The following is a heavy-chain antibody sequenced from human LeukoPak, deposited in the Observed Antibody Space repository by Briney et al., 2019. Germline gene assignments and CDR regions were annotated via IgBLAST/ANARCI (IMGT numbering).Heavy chain of an antibody. D-gene: IGHD3-16*01. CDR3: ARDRFRGMVAYYYYMDV. Sequence: GGSLRLSCAASGFTFSSYEMNWVRQAPGKGLEWVSYISSSGSTIYYADSVKGRFTISRDNAKNSLYLQMNSLRAEDTAVYYCARDRFRGMVAYYYYMDVWGKGTTVTVSS. V-gene: IGHV3-48*03. CDR1: GFTFSSYE. J-gene: IGHJ6*03. CDR2: ISSSGSTI.